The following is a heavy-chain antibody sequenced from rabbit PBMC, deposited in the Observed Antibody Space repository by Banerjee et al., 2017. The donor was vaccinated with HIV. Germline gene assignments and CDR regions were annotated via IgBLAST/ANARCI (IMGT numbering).Heavy chain of an antibody. V-gene: IGHV1S45*01. CDR3: ARGGYSGISHLNL. CDR1: GFDLSSNYY. Sequence: QQQLEESGGGLVKPGGTLTLTCTASGFDLSSNYYMCWVRHAPGGGLEWIACIYVGSSGSPSYASWAKGRFTVSKASSTTVTLQMTRLTAADTATYFCARGGYSGISHLNLWGQGTLVTVS. D-gene: IGHD7-1*01. CDR2: IYVGSSGSP. J-gene: IGHJ4*01.